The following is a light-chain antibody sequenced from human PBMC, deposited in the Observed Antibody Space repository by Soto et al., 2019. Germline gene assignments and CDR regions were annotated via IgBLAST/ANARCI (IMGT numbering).Light chain of an antibody. Sequence: DIQMTQSPSSLSASVGDRVTITCRASQSISSYLNWYQQKPGKAPKLLIYAASSLQSGVPSRFSGSGSGTDFTLTISSLQPEDFATYYCQPSYSTPPRFGGGTKVEIK. CDR3: QPSYSTPPR. V-gene: IGKV1-39*01. CDR2: AAS. CDR1: QSISSY. J-gene: IGKJ4*01.